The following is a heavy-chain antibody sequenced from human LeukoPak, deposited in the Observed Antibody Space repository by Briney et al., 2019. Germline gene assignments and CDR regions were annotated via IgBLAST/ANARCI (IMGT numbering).Heavy chain of an antibody. D-gene: IGHD1-7*01. Sequence: GGSLRLSCAASGFTVSSKYMTWVRQAPGKGLEWVSAIYSGGSTYYADSVRGRFTISRDNSKNTLYLQMNSLRAEDTAVYYCASKRTGTTYFDYWGQGTLVTVSS. J-gene: IGHJ4*02. CDR2: IYSGGST. CDR1: GFTVSSKY. CDR3: ASKRTGTTYFDY. V-gene: IGHV3-66*01.